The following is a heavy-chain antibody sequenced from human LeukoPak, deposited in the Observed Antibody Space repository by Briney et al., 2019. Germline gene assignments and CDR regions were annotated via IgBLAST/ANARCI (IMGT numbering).Heavy chain of an antibody. J-gene: IGHJ4*02. Sequence: GGSLRLSCAASGFTFSSYWMSWVRQAPGKGLEWVANIKQDGSEKYYVDSVKGRFTISRDNAKNSLYLQMNGLRAEDTAVYYCARGAYGRTRMFDYWGQGTLVTVSS. CDR1: GFTFSSYW. CDR3: ARGAYGRTRMFDY. CDR2: IKQDGSEK. V-gene: IGHV3-7*01. D-gene: IGHD1-1*01.